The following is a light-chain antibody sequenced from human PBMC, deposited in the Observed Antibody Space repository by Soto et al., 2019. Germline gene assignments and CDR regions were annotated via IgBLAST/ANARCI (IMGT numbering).Light chain of an antibody. J-gene: IGKJ2*01. CDR2: GAS. CDR1: QGVSSY. CDR3: LQLDSYPYT. V-gene: IGKV1-9*01. Sequence: DIQLTQSPSFLSASVGDRVTIICRASQGVSSYLAWFQQKPGKAPKLLIYGASTLQSGVPSSFSGSGYGAEFTLTISSLRPEDFATYHCLQLDSYPYTFGQGTKLEIK.